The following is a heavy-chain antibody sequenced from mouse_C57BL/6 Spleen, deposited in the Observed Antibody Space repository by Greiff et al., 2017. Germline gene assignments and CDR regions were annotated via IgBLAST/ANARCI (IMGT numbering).Heavy chain of an antibody. CDR1: GYSFTGYY. CDR3: ARSLYYDYGGPYAMDY. D-gene: IGHD2-4*01. CDR2: IYPYNGVS. V-gene: IGHV1-31*01. J-gene: IGHJ4*01. Sequence: VQLQQSGPELVKPGASVKISCKASGYSFTGYYMHWVKQSHGNILDWIGYIYPYNGVSSYNQKFKGKATLTVDKSSSTAYMELRSLTSKDSAVYYCARSLYYDYGGPYAMDYWGQGTSVTVSS.